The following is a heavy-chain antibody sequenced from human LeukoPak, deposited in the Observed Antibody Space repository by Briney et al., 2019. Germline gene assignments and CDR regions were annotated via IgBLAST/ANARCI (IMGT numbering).Heavy chain of an antibody. CDR1: GFTFNSYA. D-gene: IGHD5-12*01. CDR2: ISDSGGNT. V-gene: IGHV3-23*01. Sequence: GGSLRLSCAASGFTFNSYAMSWVRQTPWEGLQWVSGISDSGGNTYYADSVRGRFTFSRDNSKNTLYLQMNSLRAEDTAVYYCARHRSTWLIDYWGQGTLVTVSS. J-gene: IGHJ4*02. CDR3: ARHRSTWLIDY.